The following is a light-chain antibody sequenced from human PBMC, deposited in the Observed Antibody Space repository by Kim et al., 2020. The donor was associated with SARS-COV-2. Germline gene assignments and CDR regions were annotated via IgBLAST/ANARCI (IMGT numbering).Light chain of an antibody. CDR1: QSVSSN. CDR2: AAS. V-gene: IGKV3-15*01. J-gene: IGKJ1*01. Sequence: ETVMTRSPATLSVSPGERATLSCRASQSVSSNLAWFQQKPGQAPRLLIYAASTRATGIPVRFSGSGSGTEFTLTITRLQSEDFAVYYCQHYNNWPTWTFGQGTKVDIK. CDR3: QHYNNWPTWT.